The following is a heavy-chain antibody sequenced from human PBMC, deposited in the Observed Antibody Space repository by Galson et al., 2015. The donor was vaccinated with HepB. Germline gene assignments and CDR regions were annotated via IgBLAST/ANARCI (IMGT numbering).Heavy chain of an antibody. CDR2: ISWDGGST. J-gene: IGHJ4*02. CDR3: AKAKQQLVWGGLFFDY. D-gene: IGHD6-13*01. CDR1: GFTFDDYA. Sequence: SLRLSCAASGFTFDDYAMHWVRQAPGKGLEWVSLISWDGGSTYYADSVKGRFTTSRDNSKNSLYLQMNSLRAEDTALYYCAKAKQQLVWGGLFFDYWGQGTLVTVSS. V-gene: IGHV3-43D*03.